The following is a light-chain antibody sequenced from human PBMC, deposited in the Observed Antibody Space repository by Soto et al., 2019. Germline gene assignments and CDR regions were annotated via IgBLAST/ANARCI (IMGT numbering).Light chain of an antibody. CDR3: SAHGGTNPYV. CDR1: ASDLGGYSF. Sequence: QSVLTQPPSASGSPGQSVAISCTGTASDLGGYSFVSWYQQHPGKAPKILIYDVNKRPSGVPDRFSGSKSGNTASLTVSGLQAEDEAEYYCSAHGGTNPYVFGTGTKLTVL. V-gene: IGLV2-8*01. CDR2: DVN. J-gene: IGLJ1*01.